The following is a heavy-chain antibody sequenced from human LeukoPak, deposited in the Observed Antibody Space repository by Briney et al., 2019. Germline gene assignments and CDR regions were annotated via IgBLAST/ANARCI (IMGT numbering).Heavy chain of an antibody. Sequence: GGSLRLSCAASGFTFSSFEMNWVRKAPGRGLEWVSYISSSGSTIYYADSVKGRFTIFGDNAKNSLYLQMNSLRAEDTAVYYCARDMVRGVNGDYWGQGTLVSVSS. J-gene: IGHJ4*02. V-gene: IGHV3-48*03. D-gene: IGHD3-10*01. CDR1: GFTFSSFE. CDR3: ARDMVRGVNGDY. CDR2: ISSSGSTI.